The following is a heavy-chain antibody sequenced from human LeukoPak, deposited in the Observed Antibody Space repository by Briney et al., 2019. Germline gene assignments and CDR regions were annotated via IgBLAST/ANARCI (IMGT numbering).Heavy chain of an antibody. Sequence: PSQTLSLTCTVSGGSISSGGYYWSWIRQHPGKGLEWIGYIYHSGSTYYNPSLKSRVTISVDRSKNQFSLKLSSVTAADTAVYYCARGQLAYCGGDCSDAFDIWGQGTMVTVSS. J-gene: IGHJ3*02. CDR2: IYHSGST. CDR3: ARGQLAYCGGDCSDAFDI. V-gene: IGHV4-30-2*01. D-gene: IGHD2-21*02. CDR1: GGSISSGGYY.